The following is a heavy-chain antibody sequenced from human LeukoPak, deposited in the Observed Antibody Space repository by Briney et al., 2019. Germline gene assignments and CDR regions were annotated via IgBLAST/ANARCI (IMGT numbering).Heavy chain of an antibody. Sequence: QPGGSLRLSCAASGFTFSSYAMHWVRQAPGKGLEWVAVISYDGSNKYYADSVKGRFTISRDNSKNTLYLQMNSLRAEDTAVYYCARDLGWELQAFDIWGQGTMVTVSS. CDR2: ISYDGSNK. CDR1: GFTFSSYA. D-gene: IGHD1-26*01. CDR3: ARDLGWELQAFDI. V-gene: IGHV3-30-3*01. J-gene: IGHJ3*02.